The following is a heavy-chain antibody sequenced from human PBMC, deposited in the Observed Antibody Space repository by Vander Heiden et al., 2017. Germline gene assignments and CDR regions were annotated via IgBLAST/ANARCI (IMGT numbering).Heavy chain of an antibody. CDR2: IYYSGST. V-gene: IGHV4-39*01. CDR3: ARLRIAVGGYYFDY. CDR1: GGSISSSSYY. J-gene: IGHJ4*02. D-gene: IGHD6-19*01. Sequence: QLQLQESGPGLVKPSETLSLTCTVSGGSISSSSYYWGWIRQPPGKGLEWIGSIYYSGSTYYNPSLKSRVTISVDTSKNQFSLKLSSVTAADTAVYYCARLRIAVGGYYFDYWGQGTLVTVSS.